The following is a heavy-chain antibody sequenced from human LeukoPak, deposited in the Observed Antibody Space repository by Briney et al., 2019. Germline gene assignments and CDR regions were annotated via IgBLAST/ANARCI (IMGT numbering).Heavy chain of an antibody. CDR2: INPNSGGT. CDR1: GYTFTGYY. Sequence: ASVKVSCKASGYTFTGYYIHWVRQAPGQGLEWMGWINPNSGGTNYAQKFQGRVTMTRDTSLSTAYMELSRLRSDDTAVYYCATPLPYCSGGSCYYWGQGTLVTVSS. D-gene: IGHD2-15*01. V-gene: IGHV1-2*02. J-gene: IGHJ4*02. CDR3: ATPLPYCSGGSCYY.